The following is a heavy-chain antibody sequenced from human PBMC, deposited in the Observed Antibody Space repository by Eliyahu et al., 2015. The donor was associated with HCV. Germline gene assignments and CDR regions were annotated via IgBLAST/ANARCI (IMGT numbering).Heavy chain of an antibody. Sequence: VQVLXSGGGLVQPGGSLXXSCAAXGFPFXSYAMSWVRQAPGKGLEWVSTISGSGDSPYXADSVKGRFTISRDNSKNTVHLQMNSLRAEDTAVYYCAKRDKAARAFDIWGQGTMVTVSS. V-gene: IGHV3-23*01. J-gene: IGHJ3*02. CDR1: GFPFXSYA. D-gene: IGHD6-6*01. CDR3: AKRDKAARAFDI. CDR2: ISGSGDSP.